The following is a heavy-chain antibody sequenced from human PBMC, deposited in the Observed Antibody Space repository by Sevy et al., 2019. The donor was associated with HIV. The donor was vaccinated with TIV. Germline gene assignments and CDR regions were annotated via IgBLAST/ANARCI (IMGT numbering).Heavy chain of an antibody. CDR3: ARGGFSSSWSLGNYFDY. Sequence: GGSLRLSCATSGFTFNNYALHWVRQAPGKGLEWVAVIPDDGNNIYYADSVKGRFTISRDNSKSTLVLQMNSLRAEDTAVYYCARGGFSSSWSLGNYFDYWGQGTLVTVSS. V-gene: IGHV3-30*04. CDR2: IPDDGNNI. D-gene: IGHD6-13*01. J-gene: IGHJ4*02. CDR1: GFTFNNYA.